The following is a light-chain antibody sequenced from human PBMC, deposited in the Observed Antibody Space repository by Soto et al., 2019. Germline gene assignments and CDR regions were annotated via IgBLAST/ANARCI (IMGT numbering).Light chain of an antibody. CDR1: QSVDTW. CDR3: QQYDSYLVT. J-gene: IGKJ4*01. CDR2: KAS. Sequence: DIQMTQSPSTLSASVGDRVAITCRASQSVDTWLAWYQQKPGKAPKLLIYKASTLESGVPLRFSGSGHGTEFTLTISSLQPDDFATYYCQQYDSYLVTFGGGTKVEIK. V-gene: IGKV1-5*03.